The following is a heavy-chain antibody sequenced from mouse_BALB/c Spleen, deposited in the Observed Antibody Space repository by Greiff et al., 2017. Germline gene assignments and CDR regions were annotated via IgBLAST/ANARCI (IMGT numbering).Heavy chain of an antibody. Sequence: EVKLVESGGGLVKPGGSLKLSCAASGFTFSSYAMSWVRQTPEKRLEWVATISSGGSYTYYPDSVKGRFTISRDNAKNTLYLQMSSLRSEDTAMYYCARLRDGFAYWGQGTLVTVSA. CDR1: GFTFSSYA. J-gene: IGHJ3*01. CDR2: ISSGGSYT. CDR3: ARLRDGFAY. V-gene: IGHV5-9-3*01.